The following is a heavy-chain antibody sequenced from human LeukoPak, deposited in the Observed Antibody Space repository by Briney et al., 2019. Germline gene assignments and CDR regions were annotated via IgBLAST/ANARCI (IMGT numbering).Heavy chain of an antibody. J-gene: IGHJ4*02. CDR2: ISSSSSYI. CDR3: ARALAAAGRGDFDY. Sequence: GGSLRLSCAASGFTFSSYSMNWVRQAPGKGLEWVSSISSSSSYIYYADSVKGRFTISRDNAKNSLYLQMNSLRAEDTAVYYCARALAAAGRGDFDYWGQGTLVTVSS. CDR1: GFTFSSYS. D-gene: IGHD6-13*01. V-gene: IGHV3-21*01.